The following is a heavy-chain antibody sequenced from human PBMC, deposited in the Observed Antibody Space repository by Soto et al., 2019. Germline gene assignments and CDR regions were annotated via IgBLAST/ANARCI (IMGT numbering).Heavy chain of an antibody. Sequence: EVQMVETGGGLSQPGGSLRLSCAVSGFIVSSKYMTWVRQAPGKGLEWVSVIYTGGSTHYAYSARGRFTISRDSSKNTLYLQMNSLRAEDAAVYYCTTYTGYGMDVWGQGTTVTVSS. J-gene: IGHJ6*02. CDR2: IYTGGST. V-gene: IGHV3-53*02. D-gene: IGHD3-16*01. CDR3: TTYTGYGMDV. CDR1: GFIVSSKY.